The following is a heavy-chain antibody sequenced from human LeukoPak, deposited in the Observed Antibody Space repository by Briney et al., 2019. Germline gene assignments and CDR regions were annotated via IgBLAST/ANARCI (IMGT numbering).Heavy chain of an antibody. CDR3: TRDVGFRFDP. D-gene: IGHD2-15*01. CDR1: GFTFSSYE. J-gene: IGHJ5*02. V-gene: IGHV3-48*03. Sequence: GGSLRLSCAASGFTFSSYEMNWVRQAPGQGLEWVSYISSTTNIRYYADSVKGRFTISRDNAKNSLYLQMHSLRAEDTALYYCTRDVGFRFDPWGQGTLVTVSS. CDR2: ISSTTNIR.